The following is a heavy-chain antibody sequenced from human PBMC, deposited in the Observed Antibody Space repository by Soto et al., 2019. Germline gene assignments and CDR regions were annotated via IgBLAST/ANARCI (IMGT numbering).Heavy chain of an antibody. J-gene: IGHJ6*02. D-gene: IGHD3-10*01. CDR3: GRVHGITIVRGFKGCMDV. Sequence: ASVKVSCKASGYTFTGYYMHWVRQAPGQGLEWMGWINPNSGGTNYAQKFQGRVTMTRHTSISTAYMELSRLRSDDTAVYYCGRVHGITIVRGFKGCMDVWGQGTTVTVSS. V-gene: IGHV1-2*02. CDR2: INPNSGGT. CDR1: GYTFTGYY.